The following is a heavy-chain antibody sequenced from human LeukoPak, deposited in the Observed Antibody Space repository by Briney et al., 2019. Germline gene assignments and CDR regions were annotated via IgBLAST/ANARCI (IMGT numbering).Heavy chain of an antibody. CDR3: AAVGATYLFDY. CDR1: GGSFGRYA. Sequence: SVTVSCKAPGGSFGRYAISWVRQAPGQGLEWMGGIIPIFGTANYAQKFQGRVTITADESTSTAYMELSSLRSEDTAVYYCAAVGATYLFDYWGQGTLVTVSS. V-gene: IGHV1-69*13. CDR2: IIPIFGTA. J-gene: IGHJ4*02. D-gene: IGHD1-26*01.